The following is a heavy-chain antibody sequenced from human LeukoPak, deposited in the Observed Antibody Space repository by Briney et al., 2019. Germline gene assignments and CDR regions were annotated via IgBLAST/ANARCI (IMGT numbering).Heavy chain of an antibody. V-gene: IGHV1-46*01. J-gene: IGHJ4*02. CDR2: INPSGGST. D-gene: IGHD2-2*01. CDR3: ARVDRYCSSTSCSTFYFDY. CDR1: GYTFTSYY. Sequence: ASVKVSCKASGYTFTSYYMHWVRQAPGQGLEWMGIINPSGGSTSYAQKFQGRVTMTRDTSTSTVYMELSSLRSEDMAVYYCARVDRYCSSTSCSTFYFDYWGQGTLVTVSS.